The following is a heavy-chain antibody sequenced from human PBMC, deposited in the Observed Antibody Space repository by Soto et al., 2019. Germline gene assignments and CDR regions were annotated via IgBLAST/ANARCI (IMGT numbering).Heavy chain of an antibody. CDR3: ARAGGCTSTTCYTTPGFDY. Sequence: EVPLVESGGGLVQPGGSLRLSCAASGFTFSSYWMSWVRQAPGKGLEWVASINQDGSEKYYVDSVKGRFTISRDNAKNSPYLQMNSLRAEDTAVYYCARAGGCTSTTCYTTPGFDYWGQGTLVTVSS. V-gene: IGHV3-7*04. CDR1: GFTFSSYW. D-gene: IGHD2-2*02. CDR2: INQDGSEK. J-gene: IGHJ4*02.